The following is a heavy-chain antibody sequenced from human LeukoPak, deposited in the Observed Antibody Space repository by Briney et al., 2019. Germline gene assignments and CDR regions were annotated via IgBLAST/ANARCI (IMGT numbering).Heavy chain of an antibody. V-gene: IGHV1-2*02. CDR2: INPNSGGT. J-gene: IGHJ4*02. CDR3: ARDPVFDGSGSYPRGYYFDY. CDR1: GYTFTGYY. D-gene: IGHD3-10*01. Sequence: ASVKVSCKASGYTFTGYYMHWVRQAPGQGLEWMGWINPNSGGTNYAQKFQGRVTMTRDMSTSTVYMELSSLRSEDTAVYYCARDPVFDGSGSYPRGYYFDYWGQGTLVTVSS.